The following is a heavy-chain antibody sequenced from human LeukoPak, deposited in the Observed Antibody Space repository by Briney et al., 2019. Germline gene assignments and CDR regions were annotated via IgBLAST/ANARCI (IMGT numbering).Heavy chain of an antibody. CDR1: GLTFSSYW. D-gene: IGHD2-2*01. CDR3: AKRYCGSTSCYRLDAFDI. Sequence: GGSLRLSCAASGLTFSSYWMHWVRQAPGKGLEWVSAISGSGGSTYYADSVKGRFTISRDNSKNTLYLQMNSLRAEDTAVYYCAKRYCGSTSCYRLDAFDIWGQGTMVTVSS. V-gene: IGHV3-23*01. J-gene: IGHJ3*02. CDR2: ISGSGGST.